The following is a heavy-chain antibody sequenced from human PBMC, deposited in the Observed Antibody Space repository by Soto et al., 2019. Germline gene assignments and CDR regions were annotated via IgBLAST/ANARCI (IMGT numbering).Heavy chain of an antibody. J-gene: IGHJ6*03. Sequence: PGGSLRLSCAASGFTFSSHSMHWVRQAPGKGMEWVSSISSSSSYIYYADSVKCRFTISRDNAKNSLYLQMNSLRAEDMAVYYCARSRHYGSGSLYYYYYMGVWGKGT. V-gene: IGHV3-21*01. CDR2: ISSSSSYI. D-gene: IGHD3-10*01. CDR3: ARSRHYGSGSLYYYYYMGV. CDR1: GFTFSSHS.